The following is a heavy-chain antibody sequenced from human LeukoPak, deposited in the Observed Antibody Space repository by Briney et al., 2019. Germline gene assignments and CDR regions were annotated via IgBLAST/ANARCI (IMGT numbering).Heavy chain of an antibody. Sequence: GGSLRLSCAASGFMFTSYSMNWVRQAPGKGLEWVAYISSPSTNIYYVDSVKGRFTISRDNAKNSLYLQMNSLRAEDTAVYYCARDYGDYSYFDYWGQGTLVTVSS. J-gene: IGHJ4*02. D-gene: IGHD4-17*01. CDR2: ISSPSTNI. CDR3: ARDYGDYSYFDY. V-gene: IGHV3-48*04. CDR1: GFMFTSYS.